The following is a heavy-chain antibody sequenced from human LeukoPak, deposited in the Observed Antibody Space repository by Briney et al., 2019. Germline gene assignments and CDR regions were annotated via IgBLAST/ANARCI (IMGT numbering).Heavy chain of an antibody. J-gene: IGHJ4*02. Sequence: GRSLRLSCAGSGFTFGGYGMHWFRQTPGKGLEWVAVIAYDGSRAFYADSVKGRFTISRDNSKNTLYLQMNSLRDEDTAVYYCARCQRTRDRDRGYFDLWGQGTLVTVSS. CDR2: IAYDGSRA. CDR1: GFTFGGYG. D-gene: IGHD1-14*01. CDR3: ARCQRTRDRDRGYFDL. V-gene: IGHV3-30*03.